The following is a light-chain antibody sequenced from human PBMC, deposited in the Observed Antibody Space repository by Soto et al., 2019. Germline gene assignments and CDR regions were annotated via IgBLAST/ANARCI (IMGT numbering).Light chain of an antibody. Sequence: QSVLTQPPSVSGAPGQRVTISCTGGSSNIGAGYDVHWYQQIQGTAPKLLIYGNSNRPSGVPDRFSGSKSGTSASLAITGLQAEDEADYYCQSYDSSLSGWVFGGGTKVTVL. V-gene: IGLV1-40*01. CDR1: SSNIGAGYD. CDR3: QSYDSSLSGWV. J-gene: IGLJ3*02. CDR2: GNS.